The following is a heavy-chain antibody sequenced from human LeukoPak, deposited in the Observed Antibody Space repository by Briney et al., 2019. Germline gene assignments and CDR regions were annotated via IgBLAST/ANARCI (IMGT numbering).Heavy chain of an antibody. CDR3: ARRYCSGGSCYSGYAFDI. Sequence: ASVKVSCKASGYTFPRYGVSWVRQAPGQGLEWMAWISAYNGNTNYAQKLQGRVTMTTDTSTSTAYMELRSLRSDDTAVYYCARRYCSGGSCYSGYAFDIWGQGTMVTVSS. V-gene: IGHV1-18*04. D-gene: IGHD2-15*01. CDR2: ISAYNGNT. CDR1: GYTFPRYG. J-gene: IGHJ3*02.